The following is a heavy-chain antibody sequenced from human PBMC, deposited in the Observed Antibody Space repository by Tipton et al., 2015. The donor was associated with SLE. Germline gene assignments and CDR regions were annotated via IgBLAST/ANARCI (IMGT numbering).Heavy chain of an antibody. Sequence: TLSLTCTVSGYSITSGYYWGWIRQPPGKGLEWIGSMSQTGITYYNPTLMSRVTISGDTSKNQFFLNLDSVTAADTAAYYCVREHHPRITVFGADCWGQGTLVTVPS. CDR2: MSQTGIT. D-gene: IGHD3-3*01. J-gene: IGHJ4*02. V-gene: IGHV4-38-2*02. CDR3: VREHHPRITVFGADC. CDR1: GYSITSGYY.